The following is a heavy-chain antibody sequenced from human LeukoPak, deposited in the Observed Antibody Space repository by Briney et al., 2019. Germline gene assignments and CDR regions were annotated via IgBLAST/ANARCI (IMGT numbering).Heavy chain of an antibody. D-gene: IGHD3-10*01. CDR1: GFTFSSYS. CDR2: INSDGSST. J-gene: IGHJ6*03. CDR3: ATALYGSGGYYKAYMDV. Sequence: GGSLRLSCAASGFTFSSYSMNWVRQAPGKGLVWVSRINSDGSSTTYADSVKGRFTISRDNAKNTLYLQMNSLRAEDTAVYYCATALYGSGGYYKAYMDVWGKGTTVTISS. V-gene: IGHV3-74*01.